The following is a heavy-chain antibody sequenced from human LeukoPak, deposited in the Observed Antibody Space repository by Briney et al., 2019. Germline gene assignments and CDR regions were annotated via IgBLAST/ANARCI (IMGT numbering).Heavy chain of an antibody. CDR1: GGSISSYY. CDR3: AKMYYDFWSGYYTTNWFDP. Sequence: SETLSLTCTVSGGSISSYYWSWIRQPSGKGLEWIGEINHSGSTNYNPSLKSRVTISVDTSKNQFSLKLSSVTAADTAVYYCAKMYYDFWSGYYTTNWFDPWGQGTLVTVSS. V-gene: IGHV4-34*01. D-gene: IGHD3-3*01. CDR2: INHSGST. J-gene: IGHJ5*02.